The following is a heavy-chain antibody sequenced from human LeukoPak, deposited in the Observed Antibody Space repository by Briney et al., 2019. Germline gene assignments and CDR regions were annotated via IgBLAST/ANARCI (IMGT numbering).Heavy chain of an antibody. D-gene: IGHD6-19*01. Sequence: GGSLRLSCAASGFTFSSYAMSWVSQAPGKGLEWVSAISGSGGSTYYADSVKGRFTISRDNSKNTLYLQMNSLRAEDTAVYYCAKGERYSSGWYNYWGQGTLVTVSS. CDR3: AKGERYSSGWYNY. CDR2: ISGSGGST. J-gene: IGHJ4*02. CDR1: GFTFSSYA. V-gene: IGHV3-23*01.